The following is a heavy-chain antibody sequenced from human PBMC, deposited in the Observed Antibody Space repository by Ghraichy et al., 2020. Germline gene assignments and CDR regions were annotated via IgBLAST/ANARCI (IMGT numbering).Heavy chain of an antibody. CDR2: DGNNK. Sequence: GGSLRPSCAASGFTFSSYAMHWVRQAPGKGLEWVAVDGNNKYYADSVKGRFTVSRDNSKNTLYLQMNSLRAEDTAVYYCARERREATIMLGDYWGRGTLVTVSS. CDR3: ARERREATIMLGDY. J-gene: IGHJ4*02. V-gene: IGHV3-30-3*01. CDR1: GFTFSSYA. D-gene: IGHD1-26*01.